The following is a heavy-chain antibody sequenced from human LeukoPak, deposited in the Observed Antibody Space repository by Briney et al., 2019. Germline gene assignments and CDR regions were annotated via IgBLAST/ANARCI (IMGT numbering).Heavy chain of an antibody. Sequence: PGGSLRLSCAASGFTLNSYATSWVRQAPGKGLEWVSAISGRGADTYYADSVKGRFTISRDTSKNTLYLQMNGLRDEDTAVYYCAKQLDSGNYYPTGDDYWGQGTLVTVSS. CDR3: AKQLDSGNYYPTGDDY. CDR1: GFTLNSYA. J-gene: IGHJ4*02. D-gene: IGHD3-10*01. V-gene: IGHV3-23*01. CDR2: ISGRGADT.